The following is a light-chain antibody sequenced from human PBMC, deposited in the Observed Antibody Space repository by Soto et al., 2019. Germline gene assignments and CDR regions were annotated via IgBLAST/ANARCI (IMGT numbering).Light chain of an antibody. V-gene: IGKV2-28*01. CDR1: QTLLHSNGYTY. CDR2: LGS. CDR3: MQGLRPMYT. J-gene: IGKJ2*01. Sequence: EIAMTQSPLSLAVTPGEPASISCRSSQTLLHSNGYTYLNCYLQKPGQSPQLLIYLGSNRASGVPDRFSGSGSGTDFTLKISRVEAEDVGIFYCMQGLRPMYTFGQGTKLEIK.